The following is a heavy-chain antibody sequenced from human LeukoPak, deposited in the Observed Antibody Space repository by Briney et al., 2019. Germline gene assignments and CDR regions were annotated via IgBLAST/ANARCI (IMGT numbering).Heavy chain of an antibody. V-gene: IGHV5-51*01. CDR3: ARRGYCGGDCYPSGFDP. CDR2: IYPGDSDT. J-gene: IGHJ5*02. Sequence: GESLKISCKGSGYSFTSYWIGWVRQMPGKGLEWMGIIYPGDSDTRYSPSFQGQVTISADKSISTAYLQWSSLKASDTAMYYCARRGYCGGDCYPSGFDPWGQGTLVTVSS. D-gene: IGHD2-21*02. CDR1: GYSFTSYW.